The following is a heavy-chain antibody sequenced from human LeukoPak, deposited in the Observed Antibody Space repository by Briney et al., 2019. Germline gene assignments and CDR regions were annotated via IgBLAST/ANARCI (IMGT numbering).Heavy chain of an antibody. D-gene: IGHD3-22*01. V-gene: IGHV4-38-2*02. Sequence: SETLSLTCTVSGYSISSGYFWGWIRQPPGKGLEWIGSMYNSGSTYYNPSLKSRVTMSVDTSKNQFSLKLSSVTAADTAVYYCAKYTYYYDSSGYYPGYFDYWGQGTLVTVSS. J-gene: IGHJ4*02. CDR2: MYNSGST. CDR3: AKYTYYYDSSGYYPGYFDY. CDR1: GYSISSGYF.